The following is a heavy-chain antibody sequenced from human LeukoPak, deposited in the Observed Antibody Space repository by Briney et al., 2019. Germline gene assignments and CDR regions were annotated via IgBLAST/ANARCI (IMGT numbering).Heavy chain of an antibody. CDR3: ASHPRGYNFWSGYHD. D-gene: IGHD3-3*01. V-gene: IGHV3-23*01. CDR2: ISGSGGST. Sequence: GGSLRLSCAASGFTFSSYAMSWVRQAPGKGLEWVSAISGSGGSTYYADSVKGRFTISRDNSKNTLYLQMNSLRAEDTAVYYCASHPRGYNFWSGYHDWGQGTLVTVSS. J-gene: IGHJ4*02. CDR1: GFTFSSYA.